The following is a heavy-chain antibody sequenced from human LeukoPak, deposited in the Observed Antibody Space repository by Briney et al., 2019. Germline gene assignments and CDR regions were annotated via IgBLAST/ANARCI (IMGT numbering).Heavy chain of an antibody. Sequence: GGSLRLSCAASGFTFSSYGMHWVRQAPGKGLEWVAFIRYDGSNKYYADSVKGRFTISRDNSKDTLYLQMNSLRAEDTAVYYCTTDSHFDWPTPFDYWGQGTLVTVSS. J-gene: IGHJ4*02. D-gene: IGHD3-9*01. CDR3: TTDSHFDWPTPFDY. CDR1: GFTFSSYG. V-gene: IGHV3-30*02. CDR2: IRYDGSNK.